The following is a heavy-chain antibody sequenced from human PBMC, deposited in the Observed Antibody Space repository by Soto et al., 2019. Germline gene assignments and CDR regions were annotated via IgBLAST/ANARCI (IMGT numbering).Heavy chain of an antibody. D-gene: IGHD2-2*01. J-gene: IGHJ6*02. CDR3: ARHNIVVVPAAGYYYYYGMDV. Sequence: SETRSLTCAVYGGSFSGYYWSWIRQPPGKGLEWIGEINHSGSTNYNPSLKSRVTISVDTSKNQFSLKLSSVTAADTAVYYCARHNIVVVPAAGYYYYYGMDVWGQGTTVTVSS. CDR1: GGSFSGYY. CDR2: INHSGST. V-gene: IGHV4-34*01.